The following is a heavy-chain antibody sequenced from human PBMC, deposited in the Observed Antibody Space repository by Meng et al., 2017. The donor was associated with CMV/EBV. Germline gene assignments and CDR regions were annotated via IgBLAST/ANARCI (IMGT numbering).Heavy chain of an antibody. D-gene: IGHD2-2*01. CDR2: IYYSGST. CDR3: ARVGRTSCYDY. Sequence: QVPLQEPGPRLVKPSQTLSLTCTVSGGSINSGDYSWSWIRQPPGKGLEWIGYIYYSGSTYYNPSLKSRVTISVDTSKNQFSLKLSSVTAADTAVYYCARVGRTSCYDYWGQGTLVTVSS. CDR1: GGSINSGDYS. V-gene: IGHV4-30-4*08. J-gene: IGHJ4*02.